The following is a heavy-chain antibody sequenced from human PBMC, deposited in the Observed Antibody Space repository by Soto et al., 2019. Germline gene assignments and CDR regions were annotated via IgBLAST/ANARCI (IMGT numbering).Heavy chain of an antibody. D-gene: IGHD1-26*01. CDR3: ARDLAKGGGSAGFDY. V-gene: IGHV1-2*02. CDR2: INPKSGGT. J-gene: IGHJ4*02. CDR1: GYTFTVYY. Sequence: ASVKVSCKASGYTFTVYYMHWVRQAPGQGLEWMGWINPKSGGTMYPQKFQGRVTLTWDTSISTAYMALTRLRSDDTAAYYCARDLAKGGGSAGFDYWGQGTLVTVSS.